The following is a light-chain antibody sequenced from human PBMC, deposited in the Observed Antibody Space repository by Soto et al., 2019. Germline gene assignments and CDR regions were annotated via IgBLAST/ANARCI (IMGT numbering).Light chain of an antibody. Sequence: DIQMTQSPSSLSASAGDRVTITCRAGQTISSSLNWYQQKPGKAPKLLIYAASSLQSGVPSRFSGSGSGTDFTLTISSLQPEDFATYYCQQSYSTPFTFGPGTQVDIK. CDR3: QQSYSTPFT. J-gene: IGKJ3*01. CDR1: QTISSS. CDR2: AAS. V-gene: IGKV1-39*01.